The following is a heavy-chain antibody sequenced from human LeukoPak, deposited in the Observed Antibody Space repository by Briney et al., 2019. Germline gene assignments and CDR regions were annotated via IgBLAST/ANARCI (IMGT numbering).Heavy chain of an antibody. CDR2: IYYSGST. CDR3: ARTLLEEDAFDI. Sequence: SETLSFTCAVSGGSISSGDYYWSWIRQPPGKGLEWIGYIYYSGSTYYNPSLKSRVTISVDTSKNQFSLKLSSVTAADTAVYYCARTLLEEDAFDIWGQGTMVTVSS. D-gene: IGHD3-10*01. CDR1: GGSISSGDYY. V-gene: IGHV4-30-4*01. J-gene: IGHJ3*02.